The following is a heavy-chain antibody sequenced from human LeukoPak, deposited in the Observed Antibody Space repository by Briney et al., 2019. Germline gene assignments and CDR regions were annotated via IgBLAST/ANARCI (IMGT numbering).Heavy chain of an antibody. V-gene: IGHV3-23*01. CDR3: AKALISTAYPSFDY. CDR2: ISGSGGST. J-gene: IGHJ4*01. CDR1: GFSFSSYA. Sequence: GGSLRLSCAASGFSFSSYAMSWVRQAPGKGLEWVSDISGSGGSTYYADSVKGRFTISRDTSKNMPYLRMTSMRAETTAGYYCAKALISTAYPSFDYWGQGTPVTVSS. D-gene: IGHD3-9*01.